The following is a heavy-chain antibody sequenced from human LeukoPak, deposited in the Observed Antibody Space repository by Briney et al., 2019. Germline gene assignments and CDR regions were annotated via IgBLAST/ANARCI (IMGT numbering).Heavy chain of an antibody. J-gene: IGHJ6*04. CDR3: ARPAVPAAIDYYYGMDV. V-gene: IGHV5-10-1*01. D-gene: IGHD2-2*01. CDR1: GYSFTSYW. CDR2: IDPSDSYT. Sequence: GESLQISCKGSGYSFTSYWISWVRQMPGKGLEWVGRIDPSDSYTNYSPSFQGHVTISADKSISTAYLQWSSLKASDTAMYYCARPAVPAAIDYYYGMDVWGKGTTVTVSS.